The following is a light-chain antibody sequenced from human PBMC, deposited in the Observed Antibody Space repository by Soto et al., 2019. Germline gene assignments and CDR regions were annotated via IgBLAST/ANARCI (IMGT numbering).Light chain of an antibody. J-gene: IGLJ2*01. CDR2: RDS. V-gene: IGLV3-9*01. Sequence: SYELTQPLSVSVALGQTARITCGGNNIGRKNVHWYQQKPGQAPVLVIYRDSNRPSGIPERFSGSNSGNTATLTISRARAGDEADYYCQVWDSSTAYVVFGGGTKLTVL. CDR3: QVWDSSTAYVV. CDR1: NIGRKN.